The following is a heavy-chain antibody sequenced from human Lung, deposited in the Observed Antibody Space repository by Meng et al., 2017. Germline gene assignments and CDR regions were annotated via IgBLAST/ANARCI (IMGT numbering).Heavy chain of an antibody. CDR3: ARGRYSSSSAVVDY. CDR1: GFTFSSYG. J-gene: IGHJ4*02. Sequence: QVQLVESGGRVVQPGRSRRLSGAASGFTFSSYGMHWVRQAPGKGLEWVAVIWYDGSNKYYADSVKGRFTISRDNSKNTLYLQMNSLRAEDTAVYYCARGRYSSSSAVVDYWGQGTLVTVSS. CDR2: IWYDGSNK. V-gene: IGHV3-33*01. D-gene: IGHD6-13*01.